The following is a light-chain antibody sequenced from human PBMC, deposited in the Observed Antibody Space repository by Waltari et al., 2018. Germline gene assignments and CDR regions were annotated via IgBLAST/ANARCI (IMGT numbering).Light chain of an antibody. CDR1: QGLEHW. Sequence: DIQMTPSPSSVSSSVGDRVTITCRASQGLEHWVSWYQQKPGEAPRLLIYYISILETGVPSRFSGSGSGTDFTLTINSLQPEDYATFYCQQASKFPRTFGGGNKVDVK. CDR2: YIS. V-gene: IGKV1D-12*01. J-gene: IGKJ4*01. CDR3: QQASKFPRT.